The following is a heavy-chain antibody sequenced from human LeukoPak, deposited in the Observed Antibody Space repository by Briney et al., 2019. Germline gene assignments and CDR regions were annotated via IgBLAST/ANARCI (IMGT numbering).Heavy chain of an antibody. Sequence: ASVKVSCKASGGTFSSYAISWVRQAPGQGLEWMGGIIPIFGTANYAQKLQGRVTMTTDTSTSTAYMELRSLRSDDTAVYYCARDGKTWTDAFDIWGQGTMVTVSS. CDR2: IIPIFGTA. CDR1: GGTFSSYA. CDR3: ARDGKTWTDAFDI. V-gene: IGHV1-69*05. J-gene: IGHJ3*02. D-gene: IGHD1-26*01.